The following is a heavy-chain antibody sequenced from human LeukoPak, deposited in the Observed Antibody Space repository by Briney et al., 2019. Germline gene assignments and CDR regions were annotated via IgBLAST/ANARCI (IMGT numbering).Heavy chain of an antibody. CDR3: ARYLWVGATAPRYFDY. V-gene: IGHV5-51*01. Sequence: PGESLKISCKGSGYSFTSYWIGWVRPMPGKGLEWMGIIYPGDSDTRYSPSFQGPVTISADKSISTAYLQWSSLKASDTAMYYCARYLWVGATAPRYFDYWGQGTLVTVSS. J-gene: IGHJ4*02. CDR2: IYPGDSDT. D-gene: IGHD1-26*01. CDR1: GYSFTSYW.